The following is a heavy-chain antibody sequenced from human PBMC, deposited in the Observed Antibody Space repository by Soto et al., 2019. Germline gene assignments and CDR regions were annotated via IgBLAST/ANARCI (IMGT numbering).Heavy chain of an antibody. CDR1: GGTIISYY. Sequence: ETLSLPWSVSGGTIISYYWSWISKNPGKGLEWIGYIYYSGSTNYNPSLKSRVTISVDTSKNQFSLKLSSVTAADTAVYYCAASQGLLWFGELLTRFDTWGQGTLVTVSS. J-gene: IGHJ5*02. CDR3: AASQGLLWFGELLTRFDT. CDR2: IYYSGST. D-gene: IGHD3-10*01. V-gene: IGHV4-59*01.